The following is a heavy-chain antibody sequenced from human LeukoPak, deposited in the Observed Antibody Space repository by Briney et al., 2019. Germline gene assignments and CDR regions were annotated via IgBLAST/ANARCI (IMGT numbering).Heavy chain of an antibody. D-gene: IGHD6-6*01. J-gene: IGHJ6*03. Sequence: GGSLRLSCAASGFTFSSYGMHWVRQAPGKGLEWVAFIRYDGSNKYYADSVKGRFTISRDNSKNTLYLQMNSLRAEDTAVYYCAGSTPPGSSSSWYYYYMDVWGKGTTVTVSS. CDR2: IRYDGSNK. V-gene: IGHV3-30*02. CDR1: GFTFSSYG. CDR3: AGSTPPGSSSSWYYYYMDV.